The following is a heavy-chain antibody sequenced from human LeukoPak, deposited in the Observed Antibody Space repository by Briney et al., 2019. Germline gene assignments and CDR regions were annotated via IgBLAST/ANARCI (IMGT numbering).Heavy chain of an antibody. CDR1: GGSISSGGYY. D-gene: IGHD3-16*01. Sequence: SGTLSLTCAVSGGSISSGGYYWSWIRQPPGKGLEWIGYIYHSGSTYYNPSLKSRVTISVDRSKNQFSLKLSSVTAADTAVYYCARGGDLEYYFDYWGQGTLVTVSS. CDR3: ARGGDLEYYFDY. J-gene: IGHJ4*02. CDR2: IYHSGST. V-gene: IGHV4-30-2*01.